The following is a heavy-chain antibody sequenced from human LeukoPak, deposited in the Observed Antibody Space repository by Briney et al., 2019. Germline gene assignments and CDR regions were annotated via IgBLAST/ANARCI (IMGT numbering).Heavy chain of an antibody. J-gene: IGHJ4*02. V-gene: IGHV3-23*01. CDR3: AKAGIVGATTRNYFDY. Sequence: GGSLRLSCAASGFTFSSYAMSWVRQAPGKGLEWVSAISGSGGSTDYADSVKGRFPISRDNSKNTLYLQMNSLRAEDTAVYYCAKAGIVGATTRNYFDYWGQGTLVTVSS. CDR2: ISGSGGST. CDR1: GFTFSSYA. D-gene: IGHD1-26*01.